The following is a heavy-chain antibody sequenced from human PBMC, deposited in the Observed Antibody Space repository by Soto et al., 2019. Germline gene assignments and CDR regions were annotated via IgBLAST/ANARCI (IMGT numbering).Heavy chain of an antibody. D-gene: IGHD2-2*02. CDR3: AREGRVVPAAIPDYYYGMDV. V-gene: IGHV3-53*01. Sequence: SGGSLRLSCAASGFTVSSNYMSWVRQSPGKGLEWVSVIYSGGSTYYADSVKGRFTISRDNSKNTLYLQMNSLRAEDTAVYYCAREGRVVPAAIPDYYYGMDVWGQGTTVTVSS. CDR2: IYSGGST. CDR1: GFTVSSNY. J-gene: IGHJ6*02.